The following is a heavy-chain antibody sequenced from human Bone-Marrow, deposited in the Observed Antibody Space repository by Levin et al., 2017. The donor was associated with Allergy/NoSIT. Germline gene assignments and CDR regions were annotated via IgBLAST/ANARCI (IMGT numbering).Heavy chain of an antibody. D-gene: IGHD3-3*01. CDR3: ARAYPAYDFWSGYYPFDY. V-gene: IGHV1-2*06. J-gene: IGHJ4*02. CDR1: GYTFTGYY. CDR2: INPNSGGT. Sequence: ASVTVSCKASGYTFTGYYMHWVRQAPGQGLEWMGRINPNSGGTNYAQKFQGRVTMTRDTSISTAYMELSRLRSDDTAVYYCARAYPAYDFWSGYYPFDYWGQGTLVTVSS.